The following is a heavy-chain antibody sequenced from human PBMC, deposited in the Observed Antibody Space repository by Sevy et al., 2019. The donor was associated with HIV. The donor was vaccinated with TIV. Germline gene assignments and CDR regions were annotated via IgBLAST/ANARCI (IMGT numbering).Heavy chain of an antibody. CDR1: GFTFNSYG. D-gene: IGHD3-9*01. CDR3: AGNIYDILTGYSEVDY. V-gene: IGHV3-30*03. J-gene: IGHJ4*02. Sequence: GGSLRLSCATSGFTFNSYGMHWVRQAPGKGLEWVAVISYDGSNKYYADSVKGRFTISRDNSKNTLYLQMNSLRAEDTAVYYCAGNIYDILTGYSEVDYWGQGTLVTVSS. CDR2: ISYDGSNK.